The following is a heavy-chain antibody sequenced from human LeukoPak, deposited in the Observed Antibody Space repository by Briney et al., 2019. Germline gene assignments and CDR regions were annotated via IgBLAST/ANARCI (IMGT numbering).Heavy chain of an antibody. CDR1: GFTFSNYA. D-gene: IGHD2-15*01. Sequence: GGSLRLSCTASGFTFSNYAMSWVRQAPGKGLEWVSTISGSDGSTYYADSVKGRFTISRDNSKNTLYLQMNSLRVEDTAIYYCAKGRGYCTGGSCYSDYWGQGTLVTVTS. CDR3: AKGRGYCTGGSCYSDY. J-gene: IGHJ4*02. CDR2: ISGSDGST. V-gene: IGHV3-23*01.